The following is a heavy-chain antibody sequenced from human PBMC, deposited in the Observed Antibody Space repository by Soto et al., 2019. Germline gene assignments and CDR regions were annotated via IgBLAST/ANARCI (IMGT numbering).Heavy chain of an antibody. J-gene: IGHJ4*02. V-gene: IGHV4-39*01. CDR1: GGSISSSSYY. Sequence: SETLSLTCTVSGGSISSSSYYWGWIRQPPGKGLEWIGSIYYSGSTYYNPSLKSRVTISVDTSKNQFSLKLSSVTAADTAVYYCARLAHELLWFGELSPDNWGKGTLVT. D-gene: IGHD3-10*01. CDR3: ARLAHELLWFGELSPDN. CDR2: IYYSGST.